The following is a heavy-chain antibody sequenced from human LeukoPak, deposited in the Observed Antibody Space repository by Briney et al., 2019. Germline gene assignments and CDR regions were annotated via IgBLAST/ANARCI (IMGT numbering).Heavy chain of an antibody. CDR3: ARLPPRYSSSLIPWFDP. J-gene: IGHJ5*02. CDR1: GYTFTSYD. V-gene: IGHV1-8*01. Sequence: ASVKVSCKASGYTFTSYDINWVRQATGQGLEWMGWMNPNSGNTGYAQKFQGRVTMTRKTSISTAYIELSNLRSEDTAVYYCARLPPRYSSSLIPWFDPWGQGTRVTVFS. CDR2: MNPNSGNT. D-gene: IGHD6-13*01.